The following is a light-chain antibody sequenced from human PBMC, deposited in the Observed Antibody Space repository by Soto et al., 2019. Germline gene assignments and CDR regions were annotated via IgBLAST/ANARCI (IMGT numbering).Light chain of an antibody. J-gene: IGLJ1*01. Sequence: QSVLTQPASVSGPPGQSITISCTGTSSDVGGYNYVSWYQQHPGKAPKLMIYDVTNRPSGVSNRFSGSKSGNTASLTISGLQAEDEADYYCISYRGSSTYVFGTGTKVTV. CDR2: DVT. CDR1: SSDVGGYNY. CDR3: ISYRGSSTYV. V-gene: IGLV2-14*03.